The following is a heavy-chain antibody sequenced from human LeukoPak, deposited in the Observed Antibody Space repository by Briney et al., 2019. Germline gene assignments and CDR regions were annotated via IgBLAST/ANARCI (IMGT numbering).Heavy chain of an antibody. V-gene: IGHV4-39*01. CDR3: ARRSPNLRTGGLDY. J-gene: IGHJ4*02. CDR1: GGSITSYY. D-gene: IGHD1-1*01. CDR2: IYYSGST. Sequence: PSETLSLTCTVSGGSITSYYWGWIRQPPGKGLEWIGSIYYSGSTYYNPSLKSRVTISVDTSKNQFSLKLSSVTAADTAVYYCARRSPNLRTGGLDYWGQGTLVTVSS.